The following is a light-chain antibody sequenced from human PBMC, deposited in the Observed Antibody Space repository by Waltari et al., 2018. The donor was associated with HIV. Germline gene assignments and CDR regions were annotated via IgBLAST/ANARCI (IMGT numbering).Light chain of an antibody. J-gene: IGLJ3*02. CDR2: TTN. CDR3: ALYMGSVILWV. V-gene: IGLV8-61*01. CDR1: SASVSASYH. Sequence: QTVVTQESSFSVSPGETVTLTCGLSSASVSASYHPSWYQQTPGQAPRPLVYTTNTRASGVPDRFSGSILGNKAARTITGAQADDESYYYCALYMGSVILWVFGGGAKLTVL.